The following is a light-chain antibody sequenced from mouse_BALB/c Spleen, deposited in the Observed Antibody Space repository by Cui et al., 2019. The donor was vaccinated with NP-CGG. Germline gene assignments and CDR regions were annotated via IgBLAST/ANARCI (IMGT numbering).Light chain of an antibody. J-gene: IGLJ1*01. CDR3: ALWYSNHWV. V-gene: IGLV1*01. Sequence: QAVVTQESALTTSPGDTVPLTCRPSTGAVTTTNYANWVQEKPDHLFTGLIGGTNNRVPGVPARFSGSLIGDKAALTITGAQTEDEAIYFCALWYSNHWVFGGGTKLTVL. CDR2: GTN. CDR1: TGAVTTTNY.